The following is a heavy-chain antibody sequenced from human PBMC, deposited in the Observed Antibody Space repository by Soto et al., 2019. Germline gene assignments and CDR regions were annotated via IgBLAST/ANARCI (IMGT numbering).Heavy chain of an antibody. J-gene: IGHJ3*02. CDR1: GGSISSCY. CDR2: IYTSGST. CDR3: ARATYYYDSSGPAGGAFDI. D-gene: IGHD3-22*01. V-gene: IGHV4-4*07. Sequence: SQTLSLTCIASGGSISSCYWRWIRQPAGKGLEWIGRIYTSGSTNYNPSLKSRVTMSVDTSKNQCSLKLSSVTAADTAVYYCARATYYYDSSGPAGGAFDIWGQGTMVTVSS.